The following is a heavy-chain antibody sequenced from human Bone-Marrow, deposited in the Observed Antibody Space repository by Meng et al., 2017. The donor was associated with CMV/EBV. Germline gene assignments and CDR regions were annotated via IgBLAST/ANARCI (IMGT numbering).Heavy chain of an antibody. CDR1: GFSLSTSGVG. J-gene: IGHJ3*02. D-gene: IGHD3-9*01. CDR3: AHLYYDILTGYHRAFDI. Sequence: SGPTLVKPTQTLTLTCTFSGFSLSTSGVGVGWIRQPPGKALEWLALIYWNDDKRYSPSLKSGLTITKDTSKNQVVLTMTNMDPVDTATYYCAHLYYDILTGYHRAFDIWGQGTMVTVSS. CDR2: IYWNDDK. V-gene: IGHV2-5*01.